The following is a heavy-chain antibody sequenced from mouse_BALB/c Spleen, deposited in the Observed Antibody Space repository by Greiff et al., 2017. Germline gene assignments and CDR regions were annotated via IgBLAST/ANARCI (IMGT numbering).Heavy chain of an antibody. CDR3: TREVTTIAY. V-gene: IGHV5-6-4*01. D-gene: IGHD2-3*01. J-gene: IGHJ3*01. Sequence: DVMLVESGGGLVKPGGSLKLSCAASGFTFSSYTMSWVRQTPEKRLEWVATISSGGSYTYYPDSVKGRFTISRDNAKNTLYLQMSSLKSEDTAMYYCTREVTTIAYWGQGTLVTVSA. CDR2: ISSGGSYT. CDR1: GFTFSSYT.